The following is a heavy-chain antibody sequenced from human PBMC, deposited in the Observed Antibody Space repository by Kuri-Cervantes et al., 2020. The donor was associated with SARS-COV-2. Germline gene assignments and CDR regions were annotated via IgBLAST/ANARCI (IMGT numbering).Heavy chain of an antibody. CDR3: TRRGPPLWYFDL. V-gene: IGHV3-73*01. Sequence: GGSLRLSCAASGFTFSGSAMHWVRQASGKGLEWVGRIRSKANSYATAYAASVKGRFTISRDDSKNTAYLQMNSLKTDDTAVYYCTRRGPPLWYFDLWGRGTLVTGSS. D-gene: IGHD3-16*01. J-gene: IGHJ2*01. CDR2: IRSKANSYAT. CDR1: GFTFSGSA.